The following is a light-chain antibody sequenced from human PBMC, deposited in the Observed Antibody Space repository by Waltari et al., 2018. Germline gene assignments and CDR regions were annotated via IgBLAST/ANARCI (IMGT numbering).Light chain of an antibody. CDR2: WAS. Sequence: DIVMTQSPDSLAVSLGERATINCKSSQSVLYSSNNKDYLAWYQQKPGQPPKLLIYWASIRESGVPDRFSGSGSGTDFTLTISSLQAEDVVVYYCQQYYSNPQTFGQGTKLEIK. V-gene: IGKV4-1*01. J-gene: IGKJ2*01. CDR3: QQYYSNPQT. CDR1: QSVLYSSNNKDY.